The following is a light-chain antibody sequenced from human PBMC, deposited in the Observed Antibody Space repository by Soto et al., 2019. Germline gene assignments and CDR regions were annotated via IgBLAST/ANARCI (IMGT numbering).Light chain of an antibody. CDR1: QSISSY. CDR3: QQSYSTPRLT. J-gene: IGKJ4*01. CDR2: AAS. V-gene: IGKV1-39*01. Sequence: DIQMTQSPSSLSASVGDRVTITCRASQSISSYLNWYQQKPGKAPKLLIYAASSLQSGVPSRFSGRGSGTDYTLTISSLQLEDFATYYCQQSYSTPRLTFGGGTKVEIK.